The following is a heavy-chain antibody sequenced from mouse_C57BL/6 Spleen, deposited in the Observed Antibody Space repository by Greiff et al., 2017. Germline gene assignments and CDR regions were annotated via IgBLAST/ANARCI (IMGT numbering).Heavy chain of an antibody. CDR2: IYPGDGDT. Sequence: QVQLQQSGPELVKPGASVTISCKASGYAFSSSWMNWVKQRPGKGLEWIGRIYPGDGDTNYNGKFKGKATLTADKSSSTAYMQLSSLTSEDSAVYFCARHGLFWYFDVWGTGTTVTVSS. CDR3: ARHGLFWYFDV. CDR1: GYAFSSSW. J-gene: IGHJ1*03. D-gene: IGHD6-2*01. V-gene: IGHV1-82*01.